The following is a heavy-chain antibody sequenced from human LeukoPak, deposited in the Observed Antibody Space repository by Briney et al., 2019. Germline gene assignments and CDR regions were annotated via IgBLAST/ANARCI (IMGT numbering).Heavy chain of an antibody. V-gene: IGHV5-51*01. CDR1: GYSFTSYW. CDR2: IYPSDSDT. Sequence: GESLKISCKGSGYSFTSYWIGWVRQMPGKGLEWMGIIYPSDSDTKYSPSFQGQVTISADKSISTAYLQWSSLKASDTAMYYCARDGNDYSNPYYFDHWGQGTLVTVSS. J-gene: IGHJ4*02. D-gene: IGHD4-11*01. CDR3: ARDGNDYSNPYYFDH.